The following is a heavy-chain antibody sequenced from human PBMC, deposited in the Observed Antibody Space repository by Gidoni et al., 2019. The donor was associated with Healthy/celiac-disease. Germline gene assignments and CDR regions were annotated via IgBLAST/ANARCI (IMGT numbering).Heavy chain of an antibody. CDR1: GYTFTSYG. D-gene: IGHD2-2*02. V-gene: IGHV1-18*01. CDR3: AGTDHGRYCSSTSCYNAY. CDR2: ISAYNGNT. Sequence: QVQLVQSGAEVKKPGASVKVSCKASGYTFTSYGISWVRQAPGQGLEWMGWISAYNGNTNYAQKLQGRVTMTTDTSTSTAYMELRSLRSDDTAVYYCAGTDHGRYCSSTSCYNAYWGQGTLVTVSS. J-gene: IGHJ4*02.